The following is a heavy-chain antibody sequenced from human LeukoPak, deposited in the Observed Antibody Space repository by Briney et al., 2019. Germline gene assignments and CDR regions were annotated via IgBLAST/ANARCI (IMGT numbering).Heavy chain of an antibody. Sequence: PRRSLRLSCAASGFTFDDYAMHCVRQAPGKGLEWVSLISWDGGSTYYADSVKGRFTISRDNSKNSLYLQMNSLRAEDTALYYCAKDGGLYSGSYYIDYWGQGTLVTVSS. CDR3: AKDGGLYSGSYYIDY. J-gene: IGHJ4*02. CDR1: GFTFDDYA. D-gene: IGHD1-26*01. CDR2: ISWDGGST. V-gene: IGHV3-43D*04.